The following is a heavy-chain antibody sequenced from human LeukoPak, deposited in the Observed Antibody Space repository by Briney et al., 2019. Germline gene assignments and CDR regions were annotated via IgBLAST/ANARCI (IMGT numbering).Heavy chain of an antibody. Sequence: SETLSLTCAVYGGSFSGYYWSWIRQPPGKGLEWIGEINHSGSTNYNPSLKSRVTISVDTSKNQFSLKLSSVTAAYTAVYYCAGASYYYGSGSYLRDYWGQGTLVTVSS. CDR2: INHSGST. CDR1: GGSFSGYY. CDR3: AGASYYYGSGSYLRDY. V-gene: IGHV4-34*01. D-gene: IGHD3-10*01. J-gene: IGHJ4*02.